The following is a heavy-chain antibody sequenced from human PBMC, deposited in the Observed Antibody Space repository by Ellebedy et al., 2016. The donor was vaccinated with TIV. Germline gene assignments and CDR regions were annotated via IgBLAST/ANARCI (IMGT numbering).Heavy chain of an antibody. Sequence: GESLKISXAASGFTFSSYGMHWVRQAPGKGLEWVAVIWYDGSNKYYADSVKGRFTISRDNSKNTLYLQMNSLRAEDTAVYYCARDGSGCLDYWGQGTLVTVSS. CDR1: GFTFSSYG. V-gene: IGHV3-33*01. CDR3: ARDGSGCLDY. CDR2: IWYDGSNK. D-gene: IGHD6-19*01. J-gene: IGHJ4*02.